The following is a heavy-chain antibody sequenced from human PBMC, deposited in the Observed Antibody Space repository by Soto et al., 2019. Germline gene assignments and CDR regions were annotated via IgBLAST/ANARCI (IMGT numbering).Heavy chain of an antibody. D-gene: IGHD6-19*01. CDR2: ISAYNGNT. Sequence: GASVKVSCKASGYTFTSYGISWVRQAPGQGLEWMGWISAYNGNTNYAQKLQGRVTMTTDTSTSTAYMELRSLRSDDTAVYHCARDRLSSGWYSRWFDPWGQGTLVTVSS. J-gene: IGHJ5*02. CDR3: ARDRLSSGWYSRWFDP. CDR1: GYTFTSYG. V-gene: IGHV1-18*01.